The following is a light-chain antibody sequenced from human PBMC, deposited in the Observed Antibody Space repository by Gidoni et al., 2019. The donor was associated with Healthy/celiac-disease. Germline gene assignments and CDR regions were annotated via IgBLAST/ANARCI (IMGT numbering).Light chain of an antibody. J-gene: IGKJ3*01. CDR2: GAS. CDR3: QQYGRSPPVT. CDR1: QSVSSSY. V-gene: IGKV3-20*01. Sequence: EIVFTQSPGTLSLSPGASATLSCRASQSVSSSYLAWYQQKPGQAPRLLIYGASSRATGIPERFSGSGSGTDFTLTISRLEPEDFAGYYCQQYGRSPPVTFGPGTKVDIK.